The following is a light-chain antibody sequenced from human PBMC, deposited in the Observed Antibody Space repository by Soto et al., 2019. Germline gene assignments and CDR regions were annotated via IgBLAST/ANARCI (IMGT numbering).Light chain of an antibody. V-gene: IGKV3-20*01. CDR3: QQYGSSPFT. CDR1: QSVSSSY. CDR2: GAS. Sequence: EIVLTQSPGTLSLSPGERATLSCRASQSVSSSYLAWYQQTPGQAPRLLIYGASSRATGIPDRFSGSRSGTDFTLTISRLEPEDFAVYYCQQYGSSPFTFGPGTKVDIK. J-gene: IGKJ3*01.